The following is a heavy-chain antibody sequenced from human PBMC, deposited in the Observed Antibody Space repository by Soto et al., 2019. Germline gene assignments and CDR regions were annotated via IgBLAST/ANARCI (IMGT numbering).Heavy chain of an antibody. CDR1: GGSINNAVDN. Sequence: SQTLSLTCTVSGGSINNAVDNWTWIRQPPGKGLEYIGYITYSGNTFYKSSLKSRLKMLVDTSMDQFALGLTSVTASDTAAYYCARDRSHLHQATGRSESWAQGMLVTSSS. J-gene: IGHJ4*02. CDR3: ARDRSHLHQATGRSES. D-gene: IGHD1-26*01. V-gene: IGHV4-30-4*01. CDR2: ITYSGNT.